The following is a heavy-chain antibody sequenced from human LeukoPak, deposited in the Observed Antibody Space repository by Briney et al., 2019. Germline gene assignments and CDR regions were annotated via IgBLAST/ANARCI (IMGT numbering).Heavy chain of an antibody. J-gene: IGHJ4*02. CDR1: GGSISSSSYY. CDR2: IYYSGST. V-gene: IGHV4-39*07. D-gene: IGHD6-19*01. CDR3: ARGLSSGWYYFDY. Sequence: SETLSLTCTVSGGSISSSSYYWGWIRQPPGKGLEWIGSIYYSGSTYYNPSLKSRVTISVDTSKNQFSLKLGSVTAADTAVYFCARGLSSGWYYFDYWGQGTLGTVSS.